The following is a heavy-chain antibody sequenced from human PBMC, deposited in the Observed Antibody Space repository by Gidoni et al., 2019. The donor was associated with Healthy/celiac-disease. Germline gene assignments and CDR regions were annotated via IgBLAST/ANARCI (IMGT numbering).Heavy chain of an antibody. V-gene: IGHV4-34*01. CDR1: GGSFSGYY. Sequence: QVPLQQWGAGLLTPSETLSLTCAVYGGSFSGYYWSWIRQPPGKGLEWIGEINHSGSTNYNPSLKSRVTISVDTSKNQFSLKLSSVTAADTAVYYCARSIAVAGYLSLDYWGQGTLVTVSS. CDR2: INHSGST. CDR3: ARSIAVAGYLSLDY. D-gene: IGHD6-19*01. J-gene: IGHJ4*02.